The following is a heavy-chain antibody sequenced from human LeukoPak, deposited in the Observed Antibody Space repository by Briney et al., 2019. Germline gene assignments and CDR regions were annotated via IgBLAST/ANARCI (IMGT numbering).Heavy chain of an antibody. V-gene: IGHV1-69*04. J-gene: IGHJ4*02. CDR3: ARGYSRMNSGSCNY. D-gene: IGHD1-26*01. CDR2: IIPILGIA. CDR1: GGTFSSYA. Sequence: SVKVSCKASGGTFSSYAISWVRQAPGQGLEWMGRIIPILGIANYAQKFQGRVTITADKSTSTAYMELSSLRSEDTAVYYCARGYSRMNSGSCNYWGQGTLVTVSS.